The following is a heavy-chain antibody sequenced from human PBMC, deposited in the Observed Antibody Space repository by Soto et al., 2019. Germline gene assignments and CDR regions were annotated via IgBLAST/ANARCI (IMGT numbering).Heavy chain of an antibody. CDR2: INPNSGGT. J-gene: IGHJ6*02. CDR3: ATRYYYDSSGLYGMDV. V-gene: IGHV1-2*04. D-gene: IGHD3-22*01. Sequence: ASVKVSCKASGYTFTGYYMHWVRQAPGQGLEWIGWINPNSGGTNYAQKFQGWVTMTRDTSISTAYMELSRLRSDDTAVYYCATRYYYDSSGLYGMDVWGQGTTVTVSS. CDR1: GYTFTGYY.